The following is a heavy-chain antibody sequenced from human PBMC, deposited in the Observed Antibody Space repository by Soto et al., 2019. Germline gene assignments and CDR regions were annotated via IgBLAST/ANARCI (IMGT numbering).Heavy chain of an antibody. Sequence: QVHLVQSGSEVKRPGASVQISCKASGYTFTGRFMHWVRQAPGQGLEWLGWVNPKSGDTTYAPKFKDRVSLTRDTSTDTAFLDLRDLKEDDTAIYYCSLPGRGGSWGQGTPVTVSS. D-gene: IGHD1-1*01. V-gene: IGHV1-2*02. CDR3: SLPGRGGS. J-gene: IGHJ5*02. CDR1: GYTFTGRF. CDR2: VNPKSGDT.